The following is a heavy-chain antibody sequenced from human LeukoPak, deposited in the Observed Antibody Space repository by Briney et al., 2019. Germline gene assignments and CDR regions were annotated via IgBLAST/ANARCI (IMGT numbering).Heavy chain of an antibody. CDR3: AIDRGRFLEWLLPTGFDY. Sequence: ASVNVSFKPSVYTFTNYYMHWVRQAPGQGREWMGIINPSGGSTSYAQKFQGRVTMTRDTSTSTVYMELSSLKSDDTAVYYCAIDRGRFLEWLLPTGFDYWGQGTLVTVSS. V-gene: IGHV1-46*01. D-gene: IGHD3-3*01. J-gene: IGHJ4*02. CDR2: INPSGGST. CDR1: VYTFTNYY.